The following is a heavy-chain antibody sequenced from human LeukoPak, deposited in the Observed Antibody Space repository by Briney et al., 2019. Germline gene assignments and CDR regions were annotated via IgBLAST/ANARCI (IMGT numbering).Heavy chain of an antibody. CDR1: GGTFSSYA. CDR3: ARRASSSWLYFDY. V-gene: IGHV1-69*04. D-gene: IGHD6-13*01. Sequence: ASVKVSCKASGGTFSSYAISWVRQAPGQGLEWMGRIIPILGIANYAQKFQGRVTITADKSTSTAYMELSSLRSEDTAVYYCARRASSSWLYFDYWGQGTLVTVSS. CDR2: IIPILGIA. J-gene: IGHJ4*02.